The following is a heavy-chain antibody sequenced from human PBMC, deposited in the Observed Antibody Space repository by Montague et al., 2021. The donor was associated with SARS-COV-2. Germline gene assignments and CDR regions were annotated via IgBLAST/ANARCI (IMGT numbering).Heavy chain of an antibody. V-gene: IGHV4-39*01. CDR1: GGSVSSSPYY. J-gene: IGHJ6*03. CDR3: ACSYYYGSGTYVYNYYLDF. D-gene: IGHD3-10*01. CDR2: ISDSGRT. Sequence: SETLSLTCTVSGGSVSSSPYYWGWIRQPPGRGLEWVGSISDSGRTYFSPSLKSRLTISVDSSEYQFSLRLSSVTAADTAVYYCACSYYYGSGTYVYNYYLDFWGKGTMVTVSS.